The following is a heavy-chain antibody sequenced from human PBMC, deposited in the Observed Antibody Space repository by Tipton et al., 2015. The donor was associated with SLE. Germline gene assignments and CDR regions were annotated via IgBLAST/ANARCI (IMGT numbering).Heavy chain of an antibody. CDR2: IYYSGST. Sequence: TLSLTCTVSGGSISSYYWSWIRQPPGKGLEWIGYIYYSGSTNYNPSLKSRVTIPVDTSKNQFSLKLSSVTAADTAVYYCARRAAGREFDYWGQGTLVTVSS. V-gene: IGHV4-59*01. CDR3: ARRAAGREFDY. CDR1: GGSISSYY. J-gene: IGHJ4*02. D-gene: IGHD6-13*01.